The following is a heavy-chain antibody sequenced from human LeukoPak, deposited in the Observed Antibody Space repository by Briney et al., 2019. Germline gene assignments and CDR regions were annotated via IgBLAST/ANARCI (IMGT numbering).Heavy chain of an antibody. D-gene: IGHD3-3*01. CDR1: GFTFSSYS. V-gene: IGHV3-21*01. CDR2: ISSSSSYI. CDR3: ARNSDFWSGYYSA. J-gene: IGHJ5*02. Sequence: TGGSLRLSCAASGFTFSSYSTNWVRQAPGKGLEWVSSISSSSSYIYYADSVKGRFTISRDNAKNSLYLQMNSLRAEDTAVYYCARNSDFWSGYYSAWGQGTLVTVSS.